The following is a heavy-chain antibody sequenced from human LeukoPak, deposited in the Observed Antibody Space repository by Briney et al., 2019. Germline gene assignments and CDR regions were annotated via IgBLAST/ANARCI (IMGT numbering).Heavy chain of an antibody. Sequence: PGGTLRLSCAASGFTFSSYGMSWVRQAPGKGLEWVSAISGSGGSTYYADSVKGRFTISRDNSKNTLYLQMNSLRAEDTALYYCARGKTSQNIVTRKTYNWFDPWGQGTLVTVSS. CDR3: ARGKTSQNIVTRKTYNWFDP. V-gene: IGHV3-23*01. CDR2: ISGSGGST. D-gene: IGHD2/OR15-2a*01. CDR1: GFTFSSYG. J-gene: IGHJ5*02.